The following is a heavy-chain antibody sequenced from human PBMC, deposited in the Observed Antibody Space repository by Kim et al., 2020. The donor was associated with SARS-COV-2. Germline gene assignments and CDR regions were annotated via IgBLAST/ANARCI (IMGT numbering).Heavy chain of an antibody. CDR2: MNPNNGQA. Sequence: ASVKVSCETSGYNFISFDINWVRQAAGQGLEWVGWMNPNNGQAGYAQKFQGRVTMTRDVSMRTAYMELRSLRSEDTAIYYCARVGLCTGGCCYGGDIGY. J-gene: IGHJ4*03. V-gene: IGHV1-8*01. CDR1: GYNFISFD. D-gene: IGHD2-8*02. CDR3: ARVGLCTGGCCYGGDIGY.